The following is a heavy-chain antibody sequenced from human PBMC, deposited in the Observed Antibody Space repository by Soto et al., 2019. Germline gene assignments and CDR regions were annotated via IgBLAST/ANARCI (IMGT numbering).Heavy chain of an antibody. CDR1: GHTSANYG. Sequence: QVQLVQSGGEVKKPGASVKVSCKASGHTSANYGITWVRQAPGQGLEWMGWISVHNGNTQYAQKLQGRVSRTTDISTRTVYMELRSLRSDDTAVYKFATGDTYGRLDVWGQGTTVAVSS. V-gene: IGHV1-18*01. CDR2: ISVHNGNT. CDR3: ATGDTYGRLDV. J-gene: IGHJ6*02. D-gene: IGHD3-10*01.